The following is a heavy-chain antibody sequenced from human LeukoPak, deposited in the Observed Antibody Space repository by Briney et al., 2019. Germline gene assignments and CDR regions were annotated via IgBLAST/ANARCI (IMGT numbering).Heavy chain of an antibody. Sequence: GASVKVSCKASGYTFTSYAMNWVRQAPGQGLEWMGWINTNTGNPTYAQGFTGRFVFSLDTSVSTAYLQISSLKAEDTAVYYCARWVDMIVVDASNWFDPWGQGTLVTVSS. CDR3: ARWVDMIVVDASNWFDP. CDR1: GYTFTSYA. CDR2: INTNTGNP. J-gene: IGHJ5*02. D-gene: IGHD3-22*01. V-gene: IGHV7-4-1*02.